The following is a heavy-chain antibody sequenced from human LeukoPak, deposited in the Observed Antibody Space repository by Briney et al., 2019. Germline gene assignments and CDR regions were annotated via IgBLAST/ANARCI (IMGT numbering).Heavy chain of an antibody. Sequence: GGSLRLSCAASGVTFINYGMSWVRRAPGKGLEWVSDISGSGGSTYYADSVKGRFTISRDNSKNTLYLQMNSLRAEDTAVYYCAKGHSAHGTGFDCWGQGTLVAVSS. D-gene: IGHD1-14*01. CDR3: AKGHSAHGTGFDC. CDR1: GVTFINYG. CDR2: ISGSGGST. J-gene: IGHJ4*02. V-gene: IGHV3-23*01.